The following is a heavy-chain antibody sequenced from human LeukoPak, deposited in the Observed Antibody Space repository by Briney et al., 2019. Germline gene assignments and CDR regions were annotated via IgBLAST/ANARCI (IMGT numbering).Heavy chain of an antibody. CDR1: GDSISVNYN. CDR3: VRHRQWLLFPDY. CDR2: IFYSGAT. Sequence: PSGTLSLSCTVSGDSISVNYNWGWLRQPPGKGLEWIGSIFYSGATSSSPSPKSRVTISVDTSKNQFALILSSITAADAAVYYCVRHRQWLLFPDYWGQGTLVTVSS. J-gene: IGHJ4*02. D-gene: IGHD6-19*01. V-gene: IGHV4-39*01.